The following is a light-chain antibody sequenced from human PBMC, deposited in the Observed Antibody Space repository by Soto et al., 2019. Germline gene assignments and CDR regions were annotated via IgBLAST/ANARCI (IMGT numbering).Light chain of an antibody. Sequence: QSVLTQPASVSGSPGQSITISCAGTSSDVGAYIDVSWYQQHPGKVPKLIIYDVNDRPSGVSDRFSGSKSGNTASLTISGLQAEDEGDYYCASYTTSDTMIFGGGTKLTVL. V-gene: IGLV2-14*01. J-gene: IGLJ2*01. CDR1: SSDVGAYID. CDR2: DVN. CDR3: ASYTTSDTMI.